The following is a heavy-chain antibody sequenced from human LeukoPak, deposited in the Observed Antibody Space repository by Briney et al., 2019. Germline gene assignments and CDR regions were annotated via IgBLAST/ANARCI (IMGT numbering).Heavy chain of an antibody. J-gene: IGHJ6*03. CDR1: GGSVSNYY. Sequence: PSETLSLTCTVYGGSVSNYYWTWVRQPPGRGLEWIGYISYTGSTNYNPSLKSRVTISVDTSKNQFSLKLSSVTAADTAVYYCARVHSSGWYGYYYYYMDVWGKGTTVTVSS. CDR3: ARVHSSGWYGYYYYYMDV. D-gene: IGHD6-19*01. CDR2: ISYTGST. V-gene: IGHV4-59*02.